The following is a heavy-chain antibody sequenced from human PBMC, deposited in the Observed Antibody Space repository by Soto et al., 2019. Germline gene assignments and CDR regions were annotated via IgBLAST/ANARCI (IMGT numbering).Heavy chain of an antibody. CDR2: IHYSGTT. CDR3: AAGEASSRNLAPYYLDF. V-gene: IGHV4-59*01. CDR1: GGSMRNYF. Sequence: SETLSLTCTVSGGSMRNYFWTWIRQPPGKGLEWSGYIHYSGTTSFFPSYNPSLRSRVTISEDTSKNQFSLKLLSVTTADTAVYFCAAGEASSRNLAPYYLDFLGPGALGTVSS. J-gene: IGHJ4*02. D-gene: IGHD6-13*01.